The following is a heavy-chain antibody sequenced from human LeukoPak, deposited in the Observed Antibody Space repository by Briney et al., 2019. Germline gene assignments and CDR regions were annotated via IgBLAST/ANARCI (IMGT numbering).Heavy chain of an antibody. CDR3: AKSSARTITVNYYYYMDV. D-gene: IGHD1-7*01. V-gene: IGHV3-23*01. CDR1: GFTFSSYA. CDR2: ISGSGGST. Sequence: GGSLRLSCAASGFTFSSYAMSWVRQAPGKGLEWVSAISGSGGSTYYADSVKGRFTISRDNSKNTLYLQMNSLRAEDTAVYYCAKSSARTITVNYYYYMDVWGKGTTVTVSS. J-gene: IGHJ6*03.